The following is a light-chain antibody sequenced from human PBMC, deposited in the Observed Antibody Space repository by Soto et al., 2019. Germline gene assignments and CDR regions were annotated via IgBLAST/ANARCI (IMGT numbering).Light chain of an antibody. V-gene: IGKV1-5*03. CDR3: QQYTSYPFT. CDR2: KAS. Sequence: DIQMTQSPSTLSASVGDRVTITCRASQRISSWLAWYQQKPGKAPKLLIYKASSLESGVPLRFSGSGSGTEFTLTISSLQPDDFATYYCQQYTSYPFTFGPGTKVDIK. J-gene: IGKJ3*01. CDR1: QRISSW.